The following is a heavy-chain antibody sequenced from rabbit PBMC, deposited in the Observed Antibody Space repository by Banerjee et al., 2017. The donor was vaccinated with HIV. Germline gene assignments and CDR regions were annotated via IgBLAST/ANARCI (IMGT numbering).Heavy chain of an antibody. CDR3: ARDLAGVTGWNFNL. Sequence: QEQLEESGGGLVQPEGSLTLTCTASGFSFTSNPMCWVRQAPGKGLEWIACISAGNGGTTYYTNWPKGRFTISKTSSTTVTLQMTSLTAADTATDFCARDLAGVTGWNFNLWGPGTLVTVS. J-gene: IGHJ4*01. D-gene: IGHD4-1*01. CDR2: ISAGNGGTT. CDR1: GFSFTSNP. V-gene: IGHV1S45*01.